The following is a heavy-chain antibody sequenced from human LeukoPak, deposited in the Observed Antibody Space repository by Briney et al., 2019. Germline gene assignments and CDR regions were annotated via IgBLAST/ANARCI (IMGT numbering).Heavy chain of an antibody. CDR1: GFTFSSYA. D-gene: IGHD3-9*01. V-gene: IGHV3-23*01. J-gene: IGHJ3*02. Sequence: GGSLRLSCAASGFTFSSYAMSWVRQAPGKGLEWVSAISGSGGSTYYADSVKGRFTISRDNSKNTLYPQMSSLRAEDTAVYYCATGGASIFLDAFDIWGQGTMVTVSS. CDR2: ISGSGGST. CDR3: ATGGASIFLDAFDI.